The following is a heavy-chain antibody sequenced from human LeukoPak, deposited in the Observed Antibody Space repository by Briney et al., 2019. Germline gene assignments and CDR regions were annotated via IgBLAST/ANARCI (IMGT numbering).Heavy chain of an antibody. Sequence: ASVKVSCKASGGTFSSYAISWVRQAPGQGLEWMGRIIPILGIANYAQKFQGRVTITADKSTSTAYMELSSLRSEDTAVYYCARAFIYDSSGYPFDYWGQGTLVTVSS. J-gene: IGHJ4*02. V-gene: IGHV1-69*04. CDR3: ARAFIYDSSGYPFDY. D-gene: IGHD3-22*01. CDR2: IIPILGIA. CDR1: GGTFSSYA.